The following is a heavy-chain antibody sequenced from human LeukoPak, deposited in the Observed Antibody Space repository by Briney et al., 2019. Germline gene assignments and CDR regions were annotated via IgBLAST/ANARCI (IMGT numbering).Heavy chain of an antibody. J-gene: IGHJ6*02. D-gene: IGHD4-17*01. CDR1: GFTLNTYG. CDR3: AKERYPTAVSMNGLDV. CDR2: VSYDGRRE. Sequence: PGGSLRLSCTASGFTLNTYGMHWVRQAPGKGLEWVAMVSYDGRREYVADSVKGRFTISRDICKNTLNLQMNSLRAEDTAVYYCAKERYPTAVSMNGLDVWGQGTTVTV. V-gene: IGHV3-30*18.